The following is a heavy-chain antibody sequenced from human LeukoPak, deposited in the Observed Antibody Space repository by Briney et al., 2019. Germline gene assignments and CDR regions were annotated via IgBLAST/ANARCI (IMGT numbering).Heavy chain of an antibody. CDR1: GGTFSSYA. V-gene: IGHV1-69*04. CDR2: IIPILGIA. Sequence: SVKVSCKASGGTFSSYAISWVRQAPGQGLEWMGRIIPILGIANYAQKFQGRVTITADKSTSTAYMELSSLRSEDTAVYYCARVYYYDSSGYSGLGYYYGMDVWGQGTTVTVS. J-gene: IGHJ6*02. D-gene: IGHD3-22*01. CDR3: ARVYYYDSSGYSGLGYYYGMDV.